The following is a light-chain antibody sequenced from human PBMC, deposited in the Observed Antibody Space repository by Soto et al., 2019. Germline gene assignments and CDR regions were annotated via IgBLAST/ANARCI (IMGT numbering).Light chain of an antibody. J-gene: IGLJ2*01. V-gene: IGLV1-40*01. Sequence: QLVLTQPPSVSGAPGQRVTISCTGSSSNFGAGYDVHWYQQLPGPAPKLLIYGNSNRPSGVPDRFSGSNSGTSAALAITGLRAEDETDYYCQSYDSSLRSVVFGGGTKLTVL. CDR2: GNS. CDR1: SSNFGAGYD. CDR3: QSYDSSLRSVV.